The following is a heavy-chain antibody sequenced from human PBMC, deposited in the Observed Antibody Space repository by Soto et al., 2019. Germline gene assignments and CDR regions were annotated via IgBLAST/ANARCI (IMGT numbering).Heavy chain of an antibody. CDR1: GFTFSNYW. V-gene: IGHV3-74*03. CDR3: ARDSYAPHV. Sequence: EEKLLESGGGSVQPGGSLRLSCAASGFTFSNYWMHWVRQAPGKGLVWVSRINIDGSGTTYADSVKGRFTISRDNAKNTVFLEMKNLRAEETAVYYCARDSYAPHVWGQGTTVTVSS. J-gene: IGHJ6*02. D-gene: IGHD4-17*01. CDR2: INIDGSGT.